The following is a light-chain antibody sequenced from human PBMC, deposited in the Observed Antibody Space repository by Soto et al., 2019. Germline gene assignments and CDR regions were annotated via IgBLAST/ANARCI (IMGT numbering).Light chain of an antibody. Sequence: DIQMTQSPSSLSASAGDRVTITCQASQDISNHLNWYQQKAGKAPTLLLNDASNLEAGVPARFSGSGAGTDFTLTISSMKPEDIATYYCQQYVNALTFGGGTKVEIK. CDR2: DAS. V-gene: IGKV1-33*01. CDR1: QDISNH. CDR3: QQYVNALT. J-gene: IGKJ4*01.